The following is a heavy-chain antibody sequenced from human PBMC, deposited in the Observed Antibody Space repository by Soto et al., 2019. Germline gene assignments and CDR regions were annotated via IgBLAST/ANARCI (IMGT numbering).Heavy chain of an antibody. V-gene: IGHV1-2*02. CDR2: INPNSGDT. Sequence: QVHLVQSGAEVKKPGASVKVSCKASGYIFTGYHIHWVRQAPGRGLEWMGWINPNSGDTEYAQNFQGSVTMTRDTSLNLVYMEMSGLMSDDTAVYYCARDARGTRGFDEMDIWGQGTTVTVSS. J-gene: IGHJ6*02. CDR1: GYIFTGYH. D-gene: IGHD3-9*01. CDR3: ARDARGTRGFDEMDI.